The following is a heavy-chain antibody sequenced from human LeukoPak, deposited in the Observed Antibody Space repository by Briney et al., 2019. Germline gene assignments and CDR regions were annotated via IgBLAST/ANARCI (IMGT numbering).Heavy chain of an antibody. J-gene: IGHJ4*02. CDR1: GFTFSSYS. CDR2: ISSSGGAT. D-gene: IGHD3/OR15-3a*01. V-gene: IGHV3-23*01. Sequence: PGGSLRLSCAASGFTFSSYSMNWVRQAPGKGLEWVSLISSSGGATYYADSVRGRFTISRDNSRNTLYLQMNSLRAEDTAIYYCSKDPDDFWTEPPLEYWGQGTLVTVSS. CDR3: SKDPDDFWTEPPLEY.